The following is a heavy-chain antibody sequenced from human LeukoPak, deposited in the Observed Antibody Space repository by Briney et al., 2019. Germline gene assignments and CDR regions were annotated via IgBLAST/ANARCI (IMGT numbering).Heavy chain of an antibody. CDR1: GFTFSSYW. CDR3: ARERGDYGDYVDY. J-gene: IGHJ4*02. CDR2: IKQDGSEK. D-gene: IGHD4-17*01. V-gene: IGHV3-7*03. Sequence: GGSLRLSCAASGFTFSSYWMSWVRQAPGKGLEWVANIKQDGSEKYYVDSVKGRFTISRDNAKNSLYLQMNSLRAEDTAVYYCARERGDYGDYVDYWGQGTLVTVSS.